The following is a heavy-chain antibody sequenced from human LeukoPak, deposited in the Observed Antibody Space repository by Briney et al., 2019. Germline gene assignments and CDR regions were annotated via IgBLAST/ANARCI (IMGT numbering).Heavy chain of an antibody. J-gene: IGHJ4*02. CDR2: MNPNSGNT. Sequence: ASVKVSCKASGYTFTSYDINWVRQATGQGLEWMGWMNPNSGNTGYAQEFQGRVTITRNTSISTAYMELSSLRSEDTAVYYCARVGIAAAGIDYWGQGTLVTVSS. V-gene: IGHV1-8*03. CDR3: ARVGIAAAGIDY. D-gene: IGHD6-13*01. CDR1: GYTFTSYD.